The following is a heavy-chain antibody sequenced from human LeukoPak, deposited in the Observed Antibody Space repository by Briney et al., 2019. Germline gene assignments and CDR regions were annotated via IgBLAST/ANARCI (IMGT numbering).Heavy chain of an antibody. D-gene: IGHD2-2*02. V-gene: IGHV3-23*01. Sequence: GGSLRLSCAASESTFSSYGMNWVRQAPGKGLEWVSSISGSGGSTYYADSVKGRFTISRDNAKNTLYLQMNSLRAEDTAVYYCARDPDCDSTSCYIGPYNWFDPWGQGTLVTVSS. CDR3: ARDPDCDSTSCYIGPYNWFDP. J-gene: IGHJ5*02. CDR2: ISGSGGST. CDR1: ESTFSSYG.